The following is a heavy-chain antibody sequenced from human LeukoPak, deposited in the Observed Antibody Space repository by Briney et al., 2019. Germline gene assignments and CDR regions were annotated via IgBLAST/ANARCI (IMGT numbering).Heavy chain of an antibody. D-gene: IGHD6-25*01. CDR2: INPSGGST. CDR1: GYTFTSYY. Sequence: ASVKVSCKASGYTFTSYYMHWVRQAPGQGLEWMGIINPSGGSTSYAQKFQGRVTMTRDASTSTVYMELSNLRSEDTAVYYCAVGIAAFPLDYWGQGTLVTVSS. CDR3: AVGIAAFPLDY. J-gene: IGHJ4*02. V-gene: IGHV1-46*01.